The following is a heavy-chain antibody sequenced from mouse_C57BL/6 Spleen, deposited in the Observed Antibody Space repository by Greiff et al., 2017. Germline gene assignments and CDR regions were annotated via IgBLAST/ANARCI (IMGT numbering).Heavy chain of an antibody. Sequence: VQGVESGPGLVAPSQSLSITCTVSGFSLTSSGVHWVRQPPGKGLEWLVVIWSDGSTTYNSALKSRLSISKDNSKSQVFLKMNSLQTDDTAMYYCARHDDYGSSYKGYAMDYWGQGTSVTVSS. D-gene: IGHD1-1*01. V-gene: IGHV2-6-1*01. CDR3: ARHDDYGSSYKGYAMDY. CDR2: IWSDGST. J-gene: IGHJ4*01. CDR1: GFSLTSSG.